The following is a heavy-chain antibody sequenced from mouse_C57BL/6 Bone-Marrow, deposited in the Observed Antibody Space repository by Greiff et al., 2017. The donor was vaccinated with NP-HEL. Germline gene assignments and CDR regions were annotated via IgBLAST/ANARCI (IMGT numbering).Heavy chain of an antibody. CDR1: GYTFTTYP. CDR2: FHPYNDDT. J-gene: IGHJ3*01. V-gene: IGHV1-47*01. D-gene: IGHD3-2*02. CDR3: ARRLSRQLRLGFAY. Sequence: LVESGAELVKPGASVKMSCKASGYTFTTYPIEWMKQNHGKSLEWIGNFHPYNDDTKYNEKFKGKATLTVEKSSSTVYLELSRLTSDDSAVYYCARRLSRQLRLGFAYWGQGTLVTVSA.